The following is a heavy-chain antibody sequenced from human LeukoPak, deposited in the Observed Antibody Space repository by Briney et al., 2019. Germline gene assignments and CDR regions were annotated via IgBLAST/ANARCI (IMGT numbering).Heavy chain of an antibody. Sequence: GRSLRLSCAASGFTFSNFFMNWVRQAPGKGLEWVSSTSSSSSYIYYADSVRGRFTISRDNAKNSLYLHMNSLRAEDTAVYYCARGAARGSGRIYWGQGTLVTVSS. D-gene: IGHD3-10*01. CDR3: ARGAARGSGRIY. V-gene: IGHV3-21*01. CDR1: GFTFSNFF. CDR2: TSSSSSYI. J-gene: IGHJ4*02.